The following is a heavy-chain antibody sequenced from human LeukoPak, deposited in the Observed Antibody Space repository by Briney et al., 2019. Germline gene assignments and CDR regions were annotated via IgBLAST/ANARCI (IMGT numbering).Heavy chain of an antibody. J-gene: IGHJ4*02. V-gene: IGHV3-48*02. CDR1: GFTFSYYS. CDR3: ARDRGSYGDYRPR. CDR2: ISSSSSTI. Sequence: PGGTLRLSCAASGFTFSYYSMNWVRQAPGKGLEWVSYISSSSSTIYYADSEKGRFTISRDNAKNSLYLQMNSLIDEDTAVYYCARDRGSYGDYRPRWGQGTLVTVSS. D-gene: IGHD4-17*01.